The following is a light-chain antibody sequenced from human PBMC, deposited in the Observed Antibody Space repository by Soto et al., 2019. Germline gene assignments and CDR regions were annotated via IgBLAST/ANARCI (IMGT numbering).Light chain of an antibody. CDR1: QSVSSSY. J-gene: IGKJ4*01. Sequence: EIVLTQSPGTLSLSPGERATLSCRASQSVSSSYLAWYQQKPGQAPRLLIYGASSRATRIPDRFSGSGSGTDFALTISRLEPEDFAVYYCHQYDSSPHTFGGGNEVEIK. CDR3: HQYDSSPHT. V-gene: IGKV3-20*01. CDR2: GAS.